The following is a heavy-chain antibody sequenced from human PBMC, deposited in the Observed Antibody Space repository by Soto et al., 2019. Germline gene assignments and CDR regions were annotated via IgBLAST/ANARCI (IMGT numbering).Heavy chain of an antibody. V-gene: IGHV1-2*04. D-gene: IGHD3-10*01. Sequence: QVQLVQSGAEVKKPGASVKVPCKASGYTFTGFYLHWVRQAPGHGLVWMGWINPKSGDTNYAQNFQGWVTRTRDTSISTAYMELSRLTSDDTAVYYCARSAEFPPYGSENYPFYYGLDFWGQGTTVTVSS. J-gene: IGHJ6*02. CDR1: GYTFTGFY. CDR2: INPKSGDT. CDR3: ARSAEFPPYGSENYPFYYGLDF.